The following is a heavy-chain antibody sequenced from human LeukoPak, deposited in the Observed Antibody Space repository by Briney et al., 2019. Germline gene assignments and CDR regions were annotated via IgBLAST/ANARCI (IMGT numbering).Heavy chain of an antibody. CDR2: INQGGSEK. CDR3: ARDSGRTIFGVIISYGMDV. J-gene: IGHJ6*02. CDR1: GFTFSSYW. D-gene: IGHD3-3*01. Sequence: GGSLRLFCAAWGFTFSSYWMRWVRQARGKGLEGGADINQGGSEKYYVDSVKGRFTISRDNAKNSLYLQMNSLRAEDTAVYSCARDSGRTIFGVIISYGMDVWGQGTTVTVSS. V-gene: IGHV3-7*01.